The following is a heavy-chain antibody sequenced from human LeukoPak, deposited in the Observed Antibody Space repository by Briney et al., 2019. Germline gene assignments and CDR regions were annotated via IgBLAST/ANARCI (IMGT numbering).Heavy chain of an antibody. V-gene: IGHV3-53*01. CDR2: ITGGGGT. D-gene: IGHD5-24*01. J-gene: IGHJ4*02. CDR1: GFTVSSLF. Sequence: GGSLRLPCAASGFTVSSLFMSWVRQAPGKGLQFVSLITGGGGTQYADSVAGRFTISRDNSKNTLFLQMNSLRVEDTAVYYCARGRSTTTIFDYWGQGTLVTVSS. CDR3: ARGRSTTTIFDY.